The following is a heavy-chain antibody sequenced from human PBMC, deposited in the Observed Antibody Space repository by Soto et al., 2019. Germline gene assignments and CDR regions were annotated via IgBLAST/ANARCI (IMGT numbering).Heavy chain of an antibody. J-gene: IGHJ6*02. CDR2: IYYSGST. V-gene: IGHV4-59*01. CDR1: GGSISSYY. CDR3: ASDGYSYAWDYYYGLDV. D-gene: IGHD5-18*01. Sequence: PSETLSLTCTVSGGSISSYYWSWIRQPPGKGLEWIGYIYYSGSTNYNPSLKSRVTISVDTSKNQFSLKLSSVTAADTAVYYCASDGYSYAWDYYYGLDVWGQGTTVTVSS.